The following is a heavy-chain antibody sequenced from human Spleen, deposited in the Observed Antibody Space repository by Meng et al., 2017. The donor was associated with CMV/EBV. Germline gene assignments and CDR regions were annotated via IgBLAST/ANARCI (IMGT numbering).Heavy chain of an antibody. Sequence: SETLSLTCTVSGGSVSSGSYYWSWIRQPPGKGLEWIGFIYYSGSTNYNPSLKSRVTISVDTSKNQFSLRLSSVTAADTAVYYCARGRTEGVDYWGQGTLVTVSS. V-gene: IGHV4-61*01. CDR1: GGSVSSGSYY. J-gene: IGHJ4*02. D-gene: IGHD3-16*01. CDR2: IYYSGST. CDR3: ARGRTEGVDY.